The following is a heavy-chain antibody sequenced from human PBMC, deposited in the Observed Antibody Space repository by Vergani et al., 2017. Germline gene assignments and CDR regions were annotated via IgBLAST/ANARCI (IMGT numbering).Heavy chain of an antibody. D-gene: IGHD3-10*01. J-gene: IGHJ6*03. CDR1: GGSISSYY. V-gene: IGHV4-59*12. CDR3: AREKAPTIYYYYYMDV. CDR2: INHSGST. Sequence: QVQLQESGPGLVKPSETLSLTCTVSGGSISSYYWSWIRQPPGKGLEWIGEINHSGSTNYNPSLKSRVTISVETSKNQFSLKLSSVTAADTAVYYCAREKAPTIYYYYYMDVWGKGTTVTVSS.